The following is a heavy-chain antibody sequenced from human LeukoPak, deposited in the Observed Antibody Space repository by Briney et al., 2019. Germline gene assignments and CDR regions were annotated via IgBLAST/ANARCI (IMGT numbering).Heavy chain of an antibody. CDR1: GYTFTSYY. CDR2: INPSGGST. D-gene: IGHD6-19*01. V-gene: IGHV1-46*01. Sequence: ASVKVSCTASGYTFTSYYMHWVRQAPGQGLEWMGIINPSGGSTSYAQKFQGRVTMTRDTSISTAYMELSRLRSDDTAVYYCASSSGWYDSGYFDYWGQGTLVTVSS. J-gene: IGHJ4*02. CDR3: ASSSGWYDSGYFDY.